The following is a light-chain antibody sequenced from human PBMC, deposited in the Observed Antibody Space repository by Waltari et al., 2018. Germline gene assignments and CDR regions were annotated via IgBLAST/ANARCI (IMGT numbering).Light chain of an antibody. CDR2: AVS. Sequence: QSPLTQPASVSASPGQSITISCTGTSSDVGNYKRFSWYQQHPGKAPTLMIYAVSKRPSGVSDRFSGSKSGDMASLTISGLQPEDEAEYFCSSYAGSSKGVFGGGTKVTVL. V-gene: IGLV2-23*02. J-gene: IGLJ2*01. CDR1: SSDVGNYKR. CDR3: SSYAGSSKGV.